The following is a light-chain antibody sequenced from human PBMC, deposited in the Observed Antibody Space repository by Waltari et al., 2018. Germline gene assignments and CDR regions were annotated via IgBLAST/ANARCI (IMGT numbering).Light chain of an antibody. CDR1: QSISSY. CDR2: DAS. V-gene: IGKV3-11*01. CDR3: QQRSNWPLT. J-gene: IGKJ4*01. Sequence: EVVLTQSPASLSLSPGERDTLSCRASQSISSYLAWYQQKPGQAPRLLIYDASNRATGIPARFSGSESGTDFTLTISSLEPEDFAVYYCQQRSNWPLTFGGGTRVEIK.